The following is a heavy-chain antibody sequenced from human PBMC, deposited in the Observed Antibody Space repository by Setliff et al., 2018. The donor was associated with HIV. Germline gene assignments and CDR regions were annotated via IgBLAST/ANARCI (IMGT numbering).Heavy chain of an antibody. J-gene: IGHJ4*02. CDR3: ARRAYCSSTTCFDN. CDR1: GFRFRSYW. V-gene: IGHV3-7*01. CDR2: VKQDGTET. Sequence: GGSLRLSCAASGFRFRSYWMSWVRQAPGKGLESVANVKQDGTETLYVDSVKGRFTISRDNANNLVYLQMNSLRVEDTAVYCCARRAYCSSTTCFDNWGQGTLVTVSS. D-gene: IGHD2-2*01.